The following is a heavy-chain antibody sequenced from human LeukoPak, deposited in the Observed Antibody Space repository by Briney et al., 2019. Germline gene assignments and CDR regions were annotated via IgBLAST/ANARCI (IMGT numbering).Heavy chain of an antibody. J-gene: IGHJ4*02. CDR3: ATYSQVLLPFES. CDR1: GFTFSAYN. CDR2: VKDDGSYT. D-gene: IGHD5-18*01. Sequence: GGSLRLSCAVSGFTFSAYNMHWVRQAPGKGLDWVAVVKDDGSYTSYAASVKGRFTISRDNSKSTLSLQMNSLRAEDTAIYYCATYSQVLLPFESWGQGTLVTVSS. V-gene: IGHV3-30*04.